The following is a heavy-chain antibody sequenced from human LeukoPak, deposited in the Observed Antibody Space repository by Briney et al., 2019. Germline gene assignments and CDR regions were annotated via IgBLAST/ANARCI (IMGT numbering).Heavy chain of an antibody. CDR3: AKVGTTTVTFDY. J-gene: IGHJ4*02. V-gene: IGHV3-23*01. Sequence: GGSLRLSCAASGFTFSSYAMSWVRQAPGKGLEWVSVISGSGGSTYYRDSVKGRLSISRDNSKNTLYLQMNSLTAGDTAVFFCAKVGTTTVTFDYWGQGTLVTVSS. CDR1: GFTFSSYA. D-gene: IGHD4-11*01. CDR2: ISGSGGST.